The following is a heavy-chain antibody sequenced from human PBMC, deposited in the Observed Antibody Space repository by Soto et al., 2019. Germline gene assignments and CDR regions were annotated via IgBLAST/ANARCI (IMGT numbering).Heavy chain of an antibody. J-gene: IGHJ3*02. CDR3: ARMQTLTMVRGVLYAFDI. V-gene: IGHV1-69*02. D-gene: IGHD3-10*01. CDR2: IIPILGIA. Sequence: QVQLVQSGAEVKKPGSSVKVSCKASGGTFSSYTISWVRQAPGQGLEWMGRIIPILGIANYAQKFQGRVTITADKSTSTAYMELSSLRSEDTAVYYCARMQTLTMVRGVLYAFDIWGQGTMVTVSS. CDR1: GGTFSSYT.